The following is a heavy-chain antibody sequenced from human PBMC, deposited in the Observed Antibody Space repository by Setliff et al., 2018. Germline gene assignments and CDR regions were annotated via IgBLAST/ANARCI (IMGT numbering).Heavy chain of an antibody. CDR3: ARHNGSPTDRLDY. V-gene: IGHV4-34*01. CDR1: GGSFSNYY. J-gene: IGHJ4*02. CDR2: INHSGST. Sequence: PSETLSLTCAVYGGSFSNYYWSWIRQPPGKGLEWIGEINHSGSTNYNPSLESRVTISVDTSKNQFSLRLSSVAAADTSVYYCARHNGSPTDRLDYWGQGIPVTVSS. D-gene: IGHD2-8*01.